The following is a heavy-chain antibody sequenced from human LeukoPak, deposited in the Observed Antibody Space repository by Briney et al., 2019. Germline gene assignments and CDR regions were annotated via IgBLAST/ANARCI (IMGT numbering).Heavy chain of an antibody. CDR1: GYTFTNYG. Sequence: ASVKVSCKASGYTFTNYGISWVRQAPGQGLEWMGWISAYNGNTHYAQNLQGRVTMTTDTSTSTAYMELKSLRSDDTAVYYCARDSGSIAVAGTDYWGQGTLVTVSS. CDR3: ARDSGSIAVAGTDY. J-gene: IGHJ4*02. CDR2: ISAYNGNT. V-gene: IGHV1-18*01. D-gene: IGHD6-19*01.